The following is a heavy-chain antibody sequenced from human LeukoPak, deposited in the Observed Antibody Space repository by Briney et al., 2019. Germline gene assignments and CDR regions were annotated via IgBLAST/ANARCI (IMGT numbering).Heavy chain of an antibody. CDR1: GGSISSYY. CDR3: ARDSYYYGSGSPNWFDP. CDR2: IYTSGST. J-gene: IGHJ5*02. Sequence: PSETLSLTCTVSGGSISSYYWSWIRQPAGKGLEWIGRIYTSGSTNYNPSLKSRVTTSVDTSKNQFSLKLSSVTAADTAVYYCARDSYYYGSGSPNWFDPWGQGTLVTVSS. D-gene: IGHD3-10*01. V-gene: IGHV4-4*07.